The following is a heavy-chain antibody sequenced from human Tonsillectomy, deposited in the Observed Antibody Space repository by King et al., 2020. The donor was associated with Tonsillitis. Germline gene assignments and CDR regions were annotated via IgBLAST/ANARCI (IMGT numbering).Heavy chain of an antibody. CDR1: GFTFSSYA. CDR3: AKVGDYYDSSGYYPPVDPFDY. CDR2: ISGSGGST. V-gene: IGHV3-23*04. J-gene: IGHJ4*02. Sequence: VQLVESGGGLVQPGGSLRLSCAASGFTFSSYAMSWVRQASGKGLEWVSAISGSGGSTYYADSVKGRFTISRDNSKNTLYLQMNSLRAEDTAVYYCAKVGDYYDSSGYYPPVDPFDYWGQGTLVTVSS. D-gene: IGHD3-22*01.